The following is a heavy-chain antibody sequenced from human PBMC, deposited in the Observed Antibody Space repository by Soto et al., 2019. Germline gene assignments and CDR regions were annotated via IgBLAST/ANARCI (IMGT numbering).Heavy chain of an antibody. J-gene: IGHJ4*02. D-gene: IGHD6-19*01. CDR1: GGSISSSNW. CDR3: ARTIAVAGTVLYYFDY. V-gene: IGHV4-4*02. Sequence: SETLSLTCAVSGGSISSSNWWSWVRQPPGKGLEWIGEIYHSGSTKYNPSLKSRVTISVDKSKNQFSLKLSSVTASDTAVYYCARTIAVAGTVLYYFDYWGQGTLVTVSS. CDR2: IYHSGST.